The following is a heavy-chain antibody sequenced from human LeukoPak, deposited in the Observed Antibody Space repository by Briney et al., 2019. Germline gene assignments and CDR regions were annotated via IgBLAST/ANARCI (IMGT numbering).Heavy chain of an antibody. V-gene: IGHV7-4-1*02. CDR2: INTNTGNP. CDR1: GYTFTSYA. D-gene: IGHD5-18*01. CDR3: ARGELWLLSPPQFDY. Sequence: ASVKVSCKASGYTFTSYAMNWVRQAPGQGLEWMGWINTNTGNPTYAQGFTGRFVFSLDTSVSTAYLQISSLKAEDTAVYYCARGELWLLSPPQFDYWGQGTLVTVSS. J-gene: IGHJ4*02.